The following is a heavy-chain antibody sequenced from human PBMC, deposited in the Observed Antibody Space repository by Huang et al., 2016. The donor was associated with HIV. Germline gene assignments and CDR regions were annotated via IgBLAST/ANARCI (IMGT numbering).Heavy chain of an antibody. V-gene: IGHV3-48*02. CDR2: INNNGSKR. CDR1: GFPFSAYS. D-gene: IGHD5-18*01. CDR3: ATSYGYFPH. J-gene: IGHJ1*01. Sequence: EVQLVESGGGLVQPGGYLTLSCAASGFPFSAYSMNWVRQTQGKGLEWVSYINNNGSKRFYAESVKVRFTISRDNAKNSLYLQMNSLRDDDTAVFYCATSYGYFPHWGQGTLVTVSS.